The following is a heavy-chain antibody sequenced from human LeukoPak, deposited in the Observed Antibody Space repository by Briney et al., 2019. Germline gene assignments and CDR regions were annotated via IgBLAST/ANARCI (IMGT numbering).Heavy chain of an antibody. Sequence: GGSLRLSCAASGFTFSSYAMSWVRQAPGKGLEWVAYIHTDQTIQYYADSVKGRFTISRDNSKNTLYLQMKTLRSEDTAVYYCGYYNSGSYSTPDSWGQGTQVTVSS. D-gene: IGHD3-10*01. V-gene: IGHV3-30*02. CDR1: GFTFSSYA. CDR2: IHTDQTIQ. CDR3: GYYNSGSYSTPDS. J-gene: IGHJ5*01.